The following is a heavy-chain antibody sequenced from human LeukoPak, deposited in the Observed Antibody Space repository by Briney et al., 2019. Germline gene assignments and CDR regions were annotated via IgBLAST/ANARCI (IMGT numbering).Heavy chain of an antibody. V-gene: IGHV3-53*01. CDR2: IYSDNT. CDR1: GFTFGDYA. Sequence: GGSLRLSCTASGFTFGDYAMRWVRQAPGKGLEWVSFIYSDNTHYSDSVKGRFTISRDNSKNTLYLQMNSLRAEDTAVYYCARRAGAYSHPYDYWGQGTLVTVSS. CDR3: ARRAGAYSHPYDY. D-gene: IGHD4/OR15-4a*01. J-gene: IGHJ4*02.